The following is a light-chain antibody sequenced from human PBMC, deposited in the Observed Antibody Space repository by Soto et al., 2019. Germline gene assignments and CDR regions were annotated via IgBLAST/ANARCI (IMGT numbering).Light chain of an antibody. Sequence: QSALTQPPSASGSPGQSVTISCTGTSSDLGDYDYVSWYQQRPGKAPKLMIYEVNKRPSGVPDRFSGSKSGNTASLTVTGLQAEDEDDYYCSSYEGSNNLIFGGGTQLTVL. CDR3: SSYEGSNNLI. CDR2: EVN. J-gene: IGLJ2*01. CDR1: SSDLGDYDY. V-gene: IGLV2-8*01.